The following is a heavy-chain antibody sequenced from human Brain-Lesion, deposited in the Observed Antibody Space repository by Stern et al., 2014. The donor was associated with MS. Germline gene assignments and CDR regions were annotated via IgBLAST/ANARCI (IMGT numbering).Heavy chain of an antibody. J-gene: IGHJ4*02. CDR1: GYTFTGYY. Sequence: QVQLLQSGAEVKKPGASVKVSCKASGYTFTGYYMHWVRQAPGQGLEWIGWINPKSGGTNYAQKFQGWVTMTRDTSINTAYMELSRLRSDDTAVYYCATYYYDSTGYNDFWGQGTLVTVSS. CDR3: ATYYYDSTGYNDF. V-gene: IGHV1-2*04. CDR2: INPKSGGT. D-gene: IGHD3-22*01.